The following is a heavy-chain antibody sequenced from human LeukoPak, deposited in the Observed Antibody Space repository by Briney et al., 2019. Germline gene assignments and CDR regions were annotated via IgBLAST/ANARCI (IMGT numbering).Heavy chain of an antibody. Sequence: ASVKVSCKASGYTFTSYGISWVRQAPGQGLEWMGWISAYNGNTNYAQKLKGRVTMTTDPSTSTAYMELRSLRSDDTAVYYCARDVPTLPWWPFDYWGQGTLVTVSS. V-gene: IGHV1-18*01. J-gene: IGHJ4*02. CDR3: ARDVPTLPWWPFDY. D-gene: IGHD2-15*01. CDR2: ISAYNGNT. CDR1: GYTFTSYG.